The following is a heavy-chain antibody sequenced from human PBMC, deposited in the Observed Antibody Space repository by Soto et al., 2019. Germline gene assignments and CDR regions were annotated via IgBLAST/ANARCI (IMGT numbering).Heavy chain of an antibody. CDR1: GFTFSNYA. J-gene: IGHJ6*02. CDR2: ISGTGGTT. Sequence: GGSLRLSCAASGFTFSNYAMSWVRQAPGKGLEWVSAISGTGGTTHYPDSVKGRFTISRDHSKNTLYLQMNSLRAEDTAVYYCAKDYTYTAYYYHGVHVWGQGTMVTAP. CDR3: AKDYTYTAYYYHGVHV. V-gene: IGHV3-23*01. D-gene: IGHD3-16*01.